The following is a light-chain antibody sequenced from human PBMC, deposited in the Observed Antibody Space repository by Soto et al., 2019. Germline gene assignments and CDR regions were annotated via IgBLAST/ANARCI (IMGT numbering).Light chain of an antibody. Sequence: DIQLTQSPSFLSASVGDRVTITCRASQGISSYLAWYQQKPGKAPKLLIYAASTLQSGVPSRFSGSGSGTEFTLTISSLQPEDVATYYCQHLHSYPFTFGPGTKVDIK. CDR3: QHLHSYPFT. V-gene: IGKV1-9*01. CDR2: AAS. CDR1: QGISSY. J-gene: IGKJ3*01.